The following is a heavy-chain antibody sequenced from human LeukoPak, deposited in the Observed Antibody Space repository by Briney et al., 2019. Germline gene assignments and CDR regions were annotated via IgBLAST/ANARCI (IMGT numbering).Heavy chain of an antibody. CDR3: TTKVIRGNSGDDYDD. Sequence: GGSLRLSCAASGVTFSSYGMHWVRQAPGKGLEWVALISSGGNDKLCGDSVKGRFTISRDDSKSTLYLQMNSLRAEDTAVYYCTTKVIRGNSGDDYDDWGQGTLVTVSS. D-gene: IGHD5-12*01. V-gene: IGHV3-30*03. CDR1: GVTFSSYG. CDR2: ISSGGNDK. J-gene: IGHJ4*02.